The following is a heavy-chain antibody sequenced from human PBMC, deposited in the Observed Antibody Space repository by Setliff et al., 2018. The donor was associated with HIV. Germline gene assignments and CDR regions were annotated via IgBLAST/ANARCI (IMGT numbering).Heavy chain of an antibody. CDR1: GFTFSNYE. J-gene: IGHJ4*02. CDR2: ISSSGTTI. CDR3: ARPNYYDSSGSFDY. Sequence: PGESLKISCAASGFTFSNYEMNWVRQAPGKGLEWVSYISSSGTTIYYADSVKGRFTISRGNAKNSLYLQMNSLRAEDTAVYYCARPNYYDSSGSFDYWGQGTLVTVSS. V-gene: IGHV3-48*03. D-gene: IGHD3-22*01.